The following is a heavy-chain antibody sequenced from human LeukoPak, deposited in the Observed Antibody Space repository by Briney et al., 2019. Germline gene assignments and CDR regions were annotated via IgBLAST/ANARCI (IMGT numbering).Heavy chain of an antibody. V-gene: IGHV3-21*01. CDR1: GFTFSRHS. CDR3: SRGGPLGANFWFY. D-gene: IGHD7-27*01. J-gene: IGHJ4*02. Sequence: GGSLRLSCAVSGFTFSRHSMDWVRQAPGKGLEWFSSISTSGTSIYYADSVKGRFTISRDNAKNSLCLQMDSLMAEDAAVEYCSRGGPLGANFWFYWGQRALVTVAS. CDR2: ISTSGTSI.